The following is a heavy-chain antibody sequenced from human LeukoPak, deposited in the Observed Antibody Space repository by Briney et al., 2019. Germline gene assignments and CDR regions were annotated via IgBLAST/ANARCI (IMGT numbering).Heavy chain of an antibody. CDR2: RRYEGSDK. CDR1: GFTFRTYG. J-gene: IGHJ3*01. CDR3: AKRADYYDSSRALYDAFDL. D-gene: IGHD3-16*01. Sequence: PGGSLRLSCAASGFTFRTYGMHWVRQAPGKGLERVTFRRYEGSDKFYADSVRGRFTISRDNSKNTLFLQLNSLRVEDTAVYYCAKRADYYDSSRALYDAFDLWGQGTMVTVSS. V-gene: IGHV3-30*02.